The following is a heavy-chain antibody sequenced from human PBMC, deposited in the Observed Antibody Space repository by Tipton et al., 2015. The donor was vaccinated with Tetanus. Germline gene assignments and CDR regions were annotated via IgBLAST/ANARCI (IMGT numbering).Heavy chain of an antibody. Sequence: TLSLTCAVSGGAFSGYYWSWIRQSPGEGLEWIGAINHSGGTNYNPSLRSRVTMSIDTSQKQFSLKLSSVTAADTAVHYCARPRGYSSGYFYYWGLGTLVTVSS. V-gene: IGHV4-34*01. D-gene: IGHD3-22*01. J-gene: IGHJ4*02. CDR3: ARPRGYSSGYFYY. CDR2: INHSGGT. CDR1: GGAFSGYY.